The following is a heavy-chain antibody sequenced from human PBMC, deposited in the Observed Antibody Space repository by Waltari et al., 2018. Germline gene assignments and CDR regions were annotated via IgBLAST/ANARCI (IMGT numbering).Heavy chain of an antibody. D-gene: IGHD3-22*01. J-gene: IGHJ4*02. Sequence: QVQLVQSGAEVKKPGASVKVSCKASGYTFTSYAMHWVRQAPGQRLEWMGWINAGNGNTKYSQEFQGRVTITRDTSASTAYMELSSLRSEDMAVYYCARDYDSSGYYYQFDYWGQGTLVTVSS. CDR1: GYTFTSYA. V-gene: IGHV1-3*03. CDR2: INAGNGNT. CDR3: ARDYDSSGYYYQFDY.